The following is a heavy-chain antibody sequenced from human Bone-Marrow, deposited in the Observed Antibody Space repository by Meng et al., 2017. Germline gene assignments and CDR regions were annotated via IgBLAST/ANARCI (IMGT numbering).Heavy chain of an antibody. D-gene: IGHD6-13*01. Sequence: GESLKISCAASGFTFNRYAMSWVRQAPGKGLEWVSRINSDGSSTSYADSVKGRFTISRDNAKNTLYLQMNSLRAEDTAVYYCARDSSSWYYYYYGMDVWGQGTTVTVSS. CDR3: ARDSSSWYYYYYGMDV. CDR1: GFTFNRYA. V-gene: IGHV3-74*01. CDR2: INSDGSST. J-gene: IGHJ6*02.